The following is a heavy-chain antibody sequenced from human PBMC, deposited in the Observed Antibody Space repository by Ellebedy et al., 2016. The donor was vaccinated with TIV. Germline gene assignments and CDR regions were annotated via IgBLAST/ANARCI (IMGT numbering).Heavy chain of an antibody. D-gene: IGHD6-19*01. CDR2: VNTDGSNT. CDR1: GFTFSDSW. Sequence: LSLTCAGSGFTFSDSWIHWVRQPPGKGLMWVSRVNTDGSNTTYADSVKGRFTISSDNAKNTLYLQMNSLRAEDTAVYYCARGSWACSGSMDVWGQGTTVTVSS. J-gene: IGHJ6*02. V-gene: IGHV3-74*03. CDR3: ARGSWACSGSMDV.